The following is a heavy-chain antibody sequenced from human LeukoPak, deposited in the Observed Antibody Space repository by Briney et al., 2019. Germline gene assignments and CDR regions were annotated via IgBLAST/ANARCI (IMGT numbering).Heavy chain of an antibody. D-gene: IGHD3-3*01. V-gene: IGHV3-23*01. CDR2: IDYSGDSP. CDR1: GFTLSSYE. J-gene: IGHJ6*03. Sequence: GGSLRLSCTGSGFTLSSYEMTWIRQAPGKGLEWVSSIDYSGDSPYYADSVKGRFTMSRDNSKNIVYLQMNSLRAEDTAVYYCARGFLEWLLYGDYYYYMDVWGKGTTVTVSS. CDR3: ARGFLEWLLYGDYYYYMDV.